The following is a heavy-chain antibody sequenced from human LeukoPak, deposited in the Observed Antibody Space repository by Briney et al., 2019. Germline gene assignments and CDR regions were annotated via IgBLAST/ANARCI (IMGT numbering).Heavy chain of an antibody. D-gene: IGHD6-13*01. J-gene: IGHJ1*01. CDR1: GFTFSSYG. V-gene: IGHV3-30*18. CDR3: AKDRHQLVPQYFQH. Sequence: GGSLRLSCAASGFTFSSYGMHWVRQAPGKGLEWVAVISYDGSNKYYADSVKGRFTISRDNSKNTLYLQMNSPRAEDTAVYYCAKDRHQLVPQYFQHWGQGTLVTVSS. CDR2: ISYDGSNK.